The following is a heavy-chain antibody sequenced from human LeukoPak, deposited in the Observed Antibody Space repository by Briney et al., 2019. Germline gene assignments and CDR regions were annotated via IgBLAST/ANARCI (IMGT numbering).Heavy chain of an antibody. CDR2: INHSGSI. CDR1: GGSFSGYY. CDR3: ARSIAVALFDY. J-gene: IGHJ4*02. D-gene: IGHD6-19*01. Sequence: SETLSLTCAVYGGSFSGYYWSWIRQPPGKGLEWIGEINHSGSINYNPSLKSRVTISVDTSKNQFSLKLSSVTAADTAVYYCARSIAVALFDYWGQGTLVTVSS. V-gene: IGHV4-34*01.